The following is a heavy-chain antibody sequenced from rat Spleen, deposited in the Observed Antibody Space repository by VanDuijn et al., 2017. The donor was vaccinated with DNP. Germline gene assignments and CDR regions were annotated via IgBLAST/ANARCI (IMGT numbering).Heavy chain of an antibody. CDR1: GFTFSDYN. J-gene: IGHJ1*01. D-gene: IGHD1-2*01. CDR2: MSPTTRSS. Sequence: EVQLVESGGGLVQPGRSLKLSCAASGFTFSDYNMAWVRQAPKKGLEWVACMSPTTRSSYYRDSVRGRFTVSRDDSTSTLYLQMDSLRSEDTATYYCATLGAAISDWGPGTMVTVSS. V-gene: IGHV5-7*01. CDR3: ATLGAAISD.